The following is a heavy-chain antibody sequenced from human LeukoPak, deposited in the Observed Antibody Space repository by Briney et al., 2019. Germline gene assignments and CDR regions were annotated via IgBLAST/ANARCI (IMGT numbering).Heavy chain of an antibody. CDR2: ISGSGGST. V-gene: IGHV3-23*01. Sequence: GGSLRLSCAASGFTFSSYAMSWVRQAPGKGLEWVSAISGSGGSTYYAESVKGRFIISRDNSKNTLYLQMNSLRAEDTAVYYCAKDRDYGDSDYWGQGTLVTVSS. CDR1: GFTFSSYA. J-gene: IGHJ4*02. D-gene: IGHD4-17*01. CDR3: AKDRDYGDSDY.